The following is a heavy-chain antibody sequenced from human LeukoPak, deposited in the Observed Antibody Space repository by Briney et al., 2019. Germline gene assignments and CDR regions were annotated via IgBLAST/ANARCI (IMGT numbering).Heavy chain of an antibody. CDR2: INPNSGGT. D-gene: IGHD6-19*01. V-gene: IGHV1-2*02. J-gene: IGHJ4*02. CDR3: ASPISSGWANLDY. Sequence: ASVKVSCKASGYTFTGYYMHWVRQAPGQGLERMGWINPNSGGTNYAQKFQGRVTMTRDTSISTAYMELSRLRSDDTAVYYCASPISSGWANLDYWGQGTLVTVSS. CDR1: GYTFTGYY.